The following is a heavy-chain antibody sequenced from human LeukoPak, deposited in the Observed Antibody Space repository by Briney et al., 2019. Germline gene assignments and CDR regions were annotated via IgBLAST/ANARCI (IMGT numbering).Heavy chain of an antibody. Sequence: GGSLRLSCAASGFTFSSYAMSWVRQAPGKGLEWVSAISGSGGSTYYADSVKGRFTISRDNSKNTLYLQMNSLRAEDTAVYYCARNHDFWSGYPAYWGQGTLVTVSS. CDR3: ARNHDFWSGYPAY. CDR2: ISGSGGST. D-gene: IGHD3-3*01. CDR1: GFTFSSYA. J-gene: IGHJ4*02. V-gene: IGHV3-23*01.